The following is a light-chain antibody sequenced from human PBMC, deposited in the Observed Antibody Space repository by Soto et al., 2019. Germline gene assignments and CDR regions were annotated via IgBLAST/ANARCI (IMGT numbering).Light chain of an antibody. Sequence: QTVVTQPPSASGTPGQRVTISCSGYSSNIGGNYVYWYQQLPGTAPKLLIYNNNQRPSGVPDRFSGSKSGTSASLAISGLRSEDEADYYCAAWDDSLSGVVFGGGTQLTVL. CDR3: AAWDDSLSGVV. J-gene: IGLJ2*01. CDR2: NNN. V-gene: IGLV1-47*01. CDR1: SSNIGGNY.